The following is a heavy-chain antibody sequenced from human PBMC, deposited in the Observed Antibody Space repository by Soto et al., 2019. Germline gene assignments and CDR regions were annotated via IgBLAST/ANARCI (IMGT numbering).Heavy chain of an antibody. D-gene: IGHD3-10*01. CDR2: ITAYNGNT. Sequence: QVQLVQSGAEVKKPGASVKVSCKASGYTFTSYGITWVRQAPGQGLAWMGWITAYNGNTNYAQNLQGRVTITTDTSTKTAYMELRSLRSDDTAVYYCARRGYGSGARDLDYWGEVTLVTVSS. V-gene: IGHV1-18*01. J-gene: IGHJ4*02. CDR3: ARRGYGSGARDLDY. CDR1: GYTFTSYG.